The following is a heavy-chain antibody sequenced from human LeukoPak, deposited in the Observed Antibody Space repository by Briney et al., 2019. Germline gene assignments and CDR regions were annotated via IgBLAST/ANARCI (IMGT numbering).Heavy chain of an antibody. CDR3: AKSLGPMPASTIYYFDY. CDR2: ISGSGGSP. D-gene: IGHD5-24*01. V-gene: IGHV3-23*01. Sequence: GGSLRLSCAGSGFTFSSYAMSWVRQAPGKGLEWVSLISGSGGSPYYADSVLGRFTISRDNSKNTLYLQMNSLRAEDTAVYYCAKSLGPMPASTIYYFDYWGQGALVTVSA. CDR1: GFTFSSYA. J-gene: IGHJ4*02.